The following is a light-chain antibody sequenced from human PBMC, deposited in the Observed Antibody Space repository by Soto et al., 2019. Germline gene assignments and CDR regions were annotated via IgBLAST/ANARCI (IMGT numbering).Light chain of an antibody. Sequence: QSALTQTASVSGSPGQSITISCTGTSSDVGGYRYVSWYQQHPGKVPKLIIYDVSNRPSGISDRFSGSKSANTASLTISGLQAEDEADYYCSSYTSTCAYVVFGGGTKLTVL. V-gene: IGLV2-14*01. J-gene: IGLJ2*01. CDR1: SSDVGGYRY. CDR3: SSYTSTCAYVV. CDR2: DVS.